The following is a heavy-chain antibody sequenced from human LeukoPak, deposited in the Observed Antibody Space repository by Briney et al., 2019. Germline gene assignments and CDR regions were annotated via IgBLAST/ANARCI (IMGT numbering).Heavy chain of an antibody. CDR1: GFTFSSYG. CDR3: AKNIVGVPNIDY. Sequence: GGSLRLSCAASGFTFSSYGMHWVRQAPGKGLEWVAVISYDGSNKYYADSVKGRFTISRDNSKNTLYLQMNSLRAEDTAVYYCAKNIVGVPNIDYWGQGTLVTVYS. V-gene: IGHV3-30*18. J-gene: IGHJ4*02. CDR2: ISYDGSNK. D-gene: IGHD1-26*01.